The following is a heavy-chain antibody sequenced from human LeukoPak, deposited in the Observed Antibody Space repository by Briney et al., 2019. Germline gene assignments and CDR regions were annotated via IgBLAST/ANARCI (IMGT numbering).Heavy chain of an antibody. CDR2: IYHSGYT. V-gene: IGHV4-38-2*02. D-gene: IGHD4-17*01. J-gene: IGHJ1*01. Sequence: SETLSLTCNVSGYSISSGYYWAWIRQAPGKGLEWIGSIYHSGYTNYNPSLKSRVTISVDTSKNQFSLKLSSVTAADTAVYYCARGARPRPSMVYGDPRAEYFQHWGQGTLVTVSS. CDR3: ARGARPRPSMVYGDPRAEYFQH. CDR1: GYSISSGYY.